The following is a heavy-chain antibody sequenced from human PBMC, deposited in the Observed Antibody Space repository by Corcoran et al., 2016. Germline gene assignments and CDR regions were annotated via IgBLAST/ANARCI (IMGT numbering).Heavy chain of an antibody. Sequence: QVQLVQSGAEVKKPGASMKVSCKASGYTFTDYFMHWVRQAPGQGLEWMGWINPNSGGTNYAQKFQGRVTMTRETSISTAYMELRRLRSDDTAVYYCARGIYSSSSFLGYWGQGTLVTVSS. D-gene: IGHD6-6*01. J-gene: IGHJ4*02. CDR2: INPNSGGT. CDR1: GYTFTDYF. CDR3: ARGIYSSSSFLGY. V-gene: IGHV1-2*02.